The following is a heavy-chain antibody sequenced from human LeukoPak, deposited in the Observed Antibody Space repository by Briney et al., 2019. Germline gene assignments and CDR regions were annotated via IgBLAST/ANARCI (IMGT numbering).Heavy chain of an antibody. J-gene: IGHJ4*02. V-gene: IGHV3-23*01. Sequence: AESLRLSCAASGFTFSSYAMSWVPQAPGTGLEWVSAISGGGGSRHYADSVKGRFTISRDNSKNTPYLQMNSLRAEDTALYYCHVVVVAATPAGYWGQGTLVTVSS. CDR2: ISGGGGSR. D-gene: IGHD2-15*01. CDR1: GFTFSSYA. CDR3: HVVVVAATPAGY.